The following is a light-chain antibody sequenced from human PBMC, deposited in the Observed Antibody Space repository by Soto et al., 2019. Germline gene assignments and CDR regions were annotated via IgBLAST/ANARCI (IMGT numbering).Light chain of an antibody. Sequence: DFVMTQSPDSLAVSLGERATINCKSSQSISYSSNNKNYLAWYQVKPGQPPKLLINWASTRESGVPDRFSGSGSGTDFTLTISSLQAXXXAVYYCQEYYSSRLTFGGGTKVEIK. V-gene: IGKV4-1*01. CDR2: WAS. CDR3: QEYYSSRLT. CDR1: QSISYSSNNKNY. J-gene: IGKJ4*01.